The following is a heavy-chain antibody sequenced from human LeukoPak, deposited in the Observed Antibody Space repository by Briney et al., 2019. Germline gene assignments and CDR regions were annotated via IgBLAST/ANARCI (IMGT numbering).Heavy chain of an antibody. CDR1: GFTFGTFW. V-gene: IGHV3-74*01. J-gene: IGHJ4*02. D-gene: IGHD3-16*01. Sequence: GGSLRLSCTASGFTFGTFWMHWVRQAPGRGLVWVSRINTDGSDTTYADSVKGRFTISRDNSKNTLYLQMNSLRAEDTAVYYCAKDLYYDYVWGSYPLDYWGQGTLVTVSS. CDR2: INTDGSDT. CDR3: AKDLYYDYVWGSYPLDY.